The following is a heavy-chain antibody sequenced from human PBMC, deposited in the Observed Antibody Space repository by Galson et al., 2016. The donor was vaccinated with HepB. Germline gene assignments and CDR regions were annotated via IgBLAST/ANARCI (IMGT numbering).Heavy chain of an antibody. V-gene: IGHV5-51*01. J-gene: IGHJ4*02. CDR2: IYFGGFET. CDR3: AGATHGNTWFDY. D-gene: IGHD4/OR15-4a*01. CDR1: GYRSTNYW. Sequence: QSGADVKKPGESLKISCPAFGYRSTNYWIGWVRQMPGTGLEWLGLIYFGGFETRYSPSFQGRVIVSADRSINTAYLQWGSLEASDTAIYYCAGATHGNTWFDYWGQGTQVTVSS.